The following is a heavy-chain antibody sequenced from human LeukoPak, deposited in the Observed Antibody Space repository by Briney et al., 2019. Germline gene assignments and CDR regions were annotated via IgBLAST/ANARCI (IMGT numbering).Heavy chain of an antibody. Sequence: AGGSLRLSCAASGFTFSMYWMTWVRQTPVKGLEWVANIKQGGGEEYYVDSVKGRFTISRDNDRYLLFLQMTSLRAEDTGVYYCARSRRAFDIWGLGTMVTVSS. CDR1: GFTFSMYW. J-gene: IGHJ3*02. CDR3: ARSRRAFDI. D-gene: IGHD6-6*01. CDR2: IKQGGGEE. V-gene: IGHV3-7*01.